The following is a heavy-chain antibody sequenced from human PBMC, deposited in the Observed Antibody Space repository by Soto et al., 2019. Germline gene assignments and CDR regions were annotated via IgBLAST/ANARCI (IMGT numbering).Heavy chain of an antibody. Sequence: ASVKVSCKASGYTFTSYGISWVRQAPGQGLEWMGWISAYNGNTNYAQKLQGRVTMTTDTSTITAYMELRRLRSDDTAVDYCARVFANGYYYYGMDVWGQGXTVTV. V-gene: IGHV1-18*01. D-gene: IGHD1-1*01. J-gene: IGHJ6*02. CDR3: ARVFANGYYYYGMDV. CDR2: ISAYNGNT. CDR1: GYTFTSYG.